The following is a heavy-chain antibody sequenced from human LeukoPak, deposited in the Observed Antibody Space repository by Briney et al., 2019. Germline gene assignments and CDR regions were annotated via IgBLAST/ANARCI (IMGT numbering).Heavy chain of an antibody. CDR2: IYYSGST. Sequence: SQTLSLTCTVSGGSIGSGDSYWSWIRQPPGKGLEWIGYIYYSGSTYYNPSLKSRVTISVDTSKNQFSLKLSSVTAADTAVYYCARAPLYYYDSSGYLDYWGQGTLVTVSS. V-gene: IGHV4-30-4*01. CDR1: GGSIGSGDSY. D-gene: IGHD3-22*01. J-gene: IGHJ4*02. CDR3: ARAPLYYYDSSGYLDY.